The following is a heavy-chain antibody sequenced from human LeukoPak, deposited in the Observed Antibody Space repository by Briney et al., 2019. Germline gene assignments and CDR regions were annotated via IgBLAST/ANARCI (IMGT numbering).Heavy chain of an antibody. J-gene: IGHJ3*02. D-gene: IGHD2-21*02. CDR3: ARDCGSDCSQAFDI. Sequence: PGGSLRLSCVASGFTFSSYWMSWVRQVPGRGLEWVADIKQDGTQKYYVDSVEGRITISRDNVKNSLYLQMNSLRVEDTAVYYCARDCGSDCSQAFDIWGQGTMVTVSS. CDR2: IKQDGTQK. CDR1: GFTFSSYW. V-gene: IGHV3-7*05.